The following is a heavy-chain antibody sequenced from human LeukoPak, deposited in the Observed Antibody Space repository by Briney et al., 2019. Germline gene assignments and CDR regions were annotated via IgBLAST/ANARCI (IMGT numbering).Heavy chain of an antibody. CDR3: AKQPMIVVVITWAHY. J-gene: IGHJ4*02. V-gene: IGHV3-23*01. CDR2: ISGSGGST. CDR1: GFNFSSYA. Sequence: GGSLRLSCAASGFNFSSYAISWVRQAPGKGLEWVSAISGSGGSTYYADSVKGRFTISRDNSKNTLYLQMNSLRAEDTAVYYCAKQPMIVVVITWAHYWGQGTLVTVSS. D-gene: IGHD3-22*01.